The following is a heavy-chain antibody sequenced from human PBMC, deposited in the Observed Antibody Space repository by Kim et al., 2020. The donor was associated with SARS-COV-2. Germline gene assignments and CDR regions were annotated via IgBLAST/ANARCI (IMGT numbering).Heavy chain of an antibody. V-gene: IGHV4-59*01. D-gene: IGHD3-10*01. Sequence: SETLSLTCTVSGGSISSYYWSWIRQPPGKGLEWIGYIYYSGSTNYNPSLKSRVTISVDTSKNQFSLKLSSVTAADTAVYYCARAWALTYYYGSGSPSGFMDVWGQGTTVTVSS. CDR1: GGSISSYY. J-gene: IGHJ6*02. CDR2: IYYSGST. CDR3: ARAWALTYYYGSGSPSGFMDV.